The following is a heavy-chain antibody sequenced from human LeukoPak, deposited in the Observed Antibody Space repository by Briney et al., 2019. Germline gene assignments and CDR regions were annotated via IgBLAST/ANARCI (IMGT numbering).Heavy chain of an antibody. CDR1: GFTFSSYS. CDR2: ISSSSSYI. J-gene: IGHJ6*02. CDR3: ARDDYGGNSGHYYYYGMDV. D-gene: IGHD4-23*01. Sequence: PGGSLRLSCAASGFTFSSYSMNWVRQAPGKGLEWVSSISSSSSYIYYADSVKGRFTISRDNAKNSLYLQMNSLRAEDTAVYYCARDDYGGNSGHYYYYGMDVWGQGTTVTVSS. V-gene: IGHV3-21*01.